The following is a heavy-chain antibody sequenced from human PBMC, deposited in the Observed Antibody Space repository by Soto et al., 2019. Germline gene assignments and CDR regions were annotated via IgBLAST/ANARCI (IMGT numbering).Heavy chain of an antibody. J-gene: IGHJ4*02. V-gene: IGHV4-34*01. CDR1: GGSFSGYY. Sequence: QVQLQQWGAGLLKPSETLSLTCAVYGGSFSGYYWSWIRQPPGKGLEWIGEINHSGSTNYNPSPKSLVTISGETSMNQFSLKLSSVTAADTAVYYCARPSITMVRGPFDYLGQGTLVTVSS. CDR2: INHSGST. D-gene: IGHD3-10*01. CDR3: ARPSITMVRGPFDY.